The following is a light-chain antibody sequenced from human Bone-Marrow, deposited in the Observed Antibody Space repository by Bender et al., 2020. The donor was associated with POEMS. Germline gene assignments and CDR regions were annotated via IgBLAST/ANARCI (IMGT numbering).Light chain of an antibody. CDR2: DVI. CDR1: SSDVGVHNY. CDR3: FSYSSDSSLHVV. V-gene: IGLV2-11*01. J-gene: IGLJ2*01. Sequence: QSALTQPRSVSGSPGQSVTIPCTGTSSDVGVHNYVSWYRQYPGKAPKLIIYDVIKRPSGVPDRLSGSKSGNTASLTISGLQADDEADYYCFSYSSDSSLHVVFGGGTKLTVL.